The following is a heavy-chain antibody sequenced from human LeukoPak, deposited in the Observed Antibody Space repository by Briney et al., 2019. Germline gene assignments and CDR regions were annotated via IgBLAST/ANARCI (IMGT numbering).Heavy chain of an antibody. V-gene: IGHV3-7*01. CDR3: ARDRYSSGWTLSYYYYYGMDV. Sequence: SGGSLRLSCAASGFTFSSYWMNWARQAPGKGLEWVASINHNGNVNYYVDSVKGRFTISRDNSKNTLYLQMNSLRAEDTAVYYCARDRYSSGWTLSYYYYYGMDVWGQGTTVTVSS. J-gene: IGHJ6*02. CDR1: GFTFSSYW. D-gene: IGHD6-19*01. CDR2: INHNGNVN.